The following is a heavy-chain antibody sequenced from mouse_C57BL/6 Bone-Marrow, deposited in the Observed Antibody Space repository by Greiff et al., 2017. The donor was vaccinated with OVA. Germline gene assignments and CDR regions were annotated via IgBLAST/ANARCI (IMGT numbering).Heavy chain of an antibody. CDR1: GYTFTSYW. Sequence: QVQLQQPGAELVRPGTSVKLSFKASGYTFTSYWLHLVKQRPGQGLAWIGVLDPSDSYTNYNQKFKGKATLTVDTSSSTAYMQLSSLTSEDSAVYYCAMGPQYEGMDYWGQGTTLTVSS. J-gene: IGHJ2*01. V-gene: IGHV1-59*01. CDR3: AMGPQYEGMDY. D-gene: IGHD2-3*01. CDR2: LDPSDSYT.